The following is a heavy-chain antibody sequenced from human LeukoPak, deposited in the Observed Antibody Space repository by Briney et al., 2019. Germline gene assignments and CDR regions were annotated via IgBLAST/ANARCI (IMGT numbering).Heavy chain of an antibody. J-gene: IGHJ4*02. Sequence: GGSLRLSCAASGFTFSSYWMSWVRQAPGKGLEWVANIKPDGSEKYYVDSVKGRFTISRDNAKNSLYLQMNSLRAEDTAVYYCTRAHRRDSFGENDYWGQGTLVTVSS. CDR1: GFTFSSYW. CDR2: IKPDGSEK. D-gene: IGHD5-24*01. V-gene: IGHV3-7*03. CDR3: TRAHRRDSFGENDY.